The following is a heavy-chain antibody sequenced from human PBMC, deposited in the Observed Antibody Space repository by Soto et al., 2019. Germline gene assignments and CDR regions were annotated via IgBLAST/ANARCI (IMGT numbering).Heavy chain of an antibody. J-gene: IGHJ4*02. Sequence: VGSLRLSCAASGFTFANAWISWVRQAPGKGLEWVGRIKSKADGGTTDYAAPVKGRFTISRDESQNTLYLQMNSLKTEDTAVYYCTSLYYGHWGQGTLVTVSS. V-gene: IGHV3-15*01. D-gene: IGHD3-16*02. CDR1: GFTFANAW. CDR2: IKSKADGGTT. CDR3: TSLYYGH.